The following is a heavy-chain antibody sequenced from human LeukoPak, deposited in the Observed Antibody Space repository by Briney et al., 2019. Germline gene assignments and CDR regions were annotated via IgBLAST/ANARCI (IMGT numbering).Heavy chain of an antibody. CDR1: GDSISSSRYY. J-gene: IGHJ6*02. Sequence: PSETLSLTCSVSGDSISSSRYYWGWIRQPPGRGLEWIGGIHYSGSTYYNPSLKSRVTMSVDTSKSQFSLKLNSVTAADTAVYYCARSKHEVATSRDYFYGMDVWGQGSTVTVSS. V-gene: IGHV4-39*01. CDR3: ARSKHEVATSRDYFYGMDV. D-gene: IGHD5-12*01. CDR2: IHYSGST.